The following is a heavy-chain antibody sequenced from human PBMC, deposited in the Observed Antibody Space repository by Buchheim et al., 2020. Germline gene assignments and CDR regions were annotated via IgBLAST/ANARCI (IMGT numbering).Heavy chain of an antibody. J-gene: IGHJ4*02. D-gene: IGHD1-26*01. Sequence: QVQLQESGPGLVKPSGTLSLTCAVSGGSISSINWWSWVRQPPGKGLEWIGEIDHSGRTNYNSSLKSRVSISVDKSKNEFSLKVNSVTAADTAVYYCARVRDGSLSILDYWGQGTL. CDR3: ARVRDGSLSILDY. CDR2: IDHSGRT. CDR1: GGSISSINW. V-gene: IGHV4-4*02.